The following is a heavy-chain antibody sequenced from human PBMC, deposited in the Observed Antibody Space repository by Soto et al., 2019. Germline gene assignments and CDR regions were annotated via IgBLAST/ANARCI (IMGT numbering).Heavy chain of an antibody. V-gene: IGHV2-70*11. J-gene: IGHJ4*02. CDR2: IDWDDDK. CDR3: ARMSYSSGWGTFDY. D-gene: IGHD6-19*01. Sequence: SGPTLVNPTQTLTLTCTFSGFSLSTSGMCASWIRQPPGKALEWLARIDWDDDKYYSTSLKTRLTISKDTSKNQVVLTMTNMDPVDTATYYCARMSYSSGWGTFDYWGQGTLVTVSS. CDR1: GFSLSTSGMC.